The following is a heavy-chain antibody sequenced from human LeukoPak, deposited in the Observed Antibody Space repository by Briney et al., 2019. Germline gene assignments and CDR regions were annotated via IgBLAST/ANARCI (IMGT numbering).Heavy chain of an antibody. J-gene: IGHJ6*03. CDR3: ARGTLGYYYYYMDV. CDR1: GGSISSSSYY. CDR2: IYYSGST. V-gene: IGHV4-39*07. Sequence: SETLSLTCTVSGGSISSSSYYWGWMRQPPGKGLEWIGRIYYSGSTYYNPSLKSRVTISLDPSKNQFSLKLSSVTAADTAVYYCARGTLGYYYYYMDVWGKGTTVTVSS. D-gene: IGHD3-16*01.